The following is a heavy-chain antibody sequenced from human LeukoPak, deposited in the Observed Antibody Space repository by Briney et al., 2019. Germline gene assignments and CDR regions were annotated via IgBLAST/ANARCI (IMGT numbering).Heavy chain of an antibody. Sequence: PGRSLRLSCAASGFTFNSNDMHWVRQVTGKGLEWVSAILAAGATFYADSVKGRFTISREHAENSLYLQMNSLRAGDTAVYYCARASSSSAWYSFDFWGQGTPVTVSS. V-gene: IGHV3-13*04. J-gene: IGHJ4*02. CDR3: ARASSSSAWYSFDF. CDR1: GFTFNSND. D-gene: IGHD6-13*01. CDR2: ILAAGAT.